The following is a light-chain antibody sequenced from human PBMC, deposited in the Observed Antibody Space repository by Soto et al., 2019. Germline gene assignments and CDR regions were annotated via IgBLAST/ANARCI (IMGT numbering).Light chain of an antibody. Sequence: DIQMTQSPSTLSASVGDRVTITCRASQSISSWLTWYQQKPGKATKLLFCKPSNLESGVPSRFSGSASGSDFTLTISSLQHDDFATYYCQKYHGYGCWTFGHGTKVAIK. CDR3: QKYHGYGCWT. V-gene: IGKV1-5*03. J-gene: IGKJ1*01. CDR1: QSISSW. CDR2: KPS.